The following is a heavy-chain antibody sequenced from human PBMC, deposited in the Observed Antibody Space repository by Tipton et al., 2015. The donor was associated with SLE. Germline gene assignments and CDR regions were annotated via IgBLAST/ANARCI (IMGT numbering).Heavy chain of an antibody. V-gene: IGHV5-51*01. Sequence: VQLVQSGAEVKKPGESLRISCEGSGEMFLNYWIGWVRQMPGKGLEWMGFIFPRDSDTGYSPSFQGQVTISADRSIKTAYLQWNSLKASDTAMYYCASGVSGWNFFDYWGQGTLVTVSS. D-gene: IGHD6-19*01. J-gene: IGHJ4*02. CDR3: ASGVSGWNFFDY. CDR2: IFPRDSDT. CDR1: GEMFLNYW.